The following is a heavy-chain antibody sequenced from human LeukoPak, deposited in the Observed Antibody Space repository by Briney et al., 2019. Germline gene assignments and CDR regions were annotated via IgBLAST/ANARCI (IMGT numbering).Heavy chain of an antibody. D-gene: IGHD3-16*02. CDR1: GFTFSSYW. CDR3: AKDGGLSGASTAEGYFDC. J-gene: IGHJ4*02. V-gene: IGHV3-23*01. CDR2: ISGSGGST. Sequence: GGSLRLSCAASGFTFSSYWMSWVRQAPGRGLEWVSAISGSGGSTYYADSVKGRFTFSRDNSKNTLYLQMNSLRAEDTAVYYCAKDGGLSGASTAEGYFDCGDQGTLVTVS.